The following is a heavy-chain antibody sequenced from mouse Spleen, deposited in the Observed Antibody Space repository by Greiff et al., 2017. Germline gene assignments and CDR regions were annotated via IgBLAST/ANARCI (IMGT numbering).Heavy chain of an antibody. CDR2: ISNGGSYT. Sequence: EVMLVESGGDLVKPGGSLKLSCAASGFTFSSYGMSWVRQTPDKRLEWVAAISNGGSYTYYPDSVKGRFTISRDNAKNTLYLQMSSLKSEDTAMYYCARHELAFDYWGQGTTLTVSS. V-gene: IGHV5-6*01. CDR1: GFTFSSYG. D-gene: IGHD4-1*01. J-gene: IGHJ2*01. CDR3: ARHELAFDY.